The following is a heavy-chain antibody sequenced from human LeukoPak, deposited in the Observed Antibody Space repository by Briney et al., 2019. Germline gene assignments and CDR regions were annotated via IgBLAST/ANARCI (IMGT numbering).Heavy chain of an antibody. Sequence: KSSETLSLTCTVSGGSISSYYWSWIRQPAGKGLEWIGRIYTSGSTNYNPSLKGRVTMSVDTSKNQFSLKLSSVTAADTAVYYCARCIAAAGPNYYGMDVWGQGTTVTVSS. CDR1: GGSISSYY. CDR3: ARCIAAAGPNYYGMDV. V-gene: IGHV4-4*07. J-gene: IGHJ6*02. CDR2: IYTSGST. D-gene: IGHD6-13*01.